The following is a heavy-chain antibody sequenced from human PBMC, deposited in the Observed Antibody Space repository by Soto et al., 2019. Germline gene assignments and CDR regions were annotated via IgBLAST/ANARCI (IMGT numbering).Heavy chain of an antibody. CDR2: ISAYNGNT. CDR1: GYTFTSYG. V-gene: IGHV1-18*01. Sequence: ASVKVSCKASGYTFTSYGISWVRQAPGQGLERMGWISAYNGNTNYAQKLQGGVTMTTDTSTSTAYMELRSLRFDDTAVYYCARSEQHHDAFDIWGQGTMVTVSS. D-gene: IGHD6-13*01. CDR3: ARSEQHHDAFDI. J-gene: IGHJ3*02.